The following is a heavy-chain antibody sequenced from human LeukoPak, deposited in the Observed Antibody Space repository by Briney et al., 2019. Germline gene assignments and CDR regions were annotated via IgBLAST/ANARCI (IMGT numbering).Heavy chain of an antibody. D-gene: IGHD6-6*01. J-gene: IGHJ4*02. CDR1: GFTFSRSA. Sequence: PGGSLRLSCAASGFTFSRSAMHWVRQAPGKGLGWVAIISYDGGNKYYADSVKGRFTISRDNSKNTLYLQMNSLRAEDTAVYFCVSLGYSSSSVRYWGQGTLVTVSS. V-gene: IGHV3-30*04. CDR2: ISYDGGNK. CDR3: VSLGYSSSSVRY.